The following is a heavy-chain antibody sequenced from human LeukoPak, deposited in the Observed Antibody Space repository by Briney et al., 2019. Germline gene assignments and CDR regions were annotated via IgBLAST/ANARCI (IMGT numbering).Heavy chain of an antibody. D-gene: IGHD6-13*01. CDR3: ARFGSSTWYKEAFDI. CDR1: GGSISSSTYY. Sequence: SGTLSLTCTVSGGSISSSTYYWGWIRPPPGKGLEWIGAIVHSGNTKYKPSLKSRVTISVDTSKNQFSLNLTSVTAADTAVYYCARFGSSTWYKEAFDIWGQGTMVTVAT. J-gene: IGHJ3*02. CDR2: IVHSGNT. V-gene: IGHV4-39*07.